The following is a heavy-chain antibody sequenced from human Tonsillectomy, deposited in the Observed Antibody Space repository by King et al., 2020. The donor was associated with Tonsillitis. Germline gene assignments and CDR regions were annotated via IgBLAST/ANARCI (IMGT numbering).Heavy chain of an antibody. CDR3: ARERFSSLGD. D-gene: IGHD6-13*01. CDR2: IWYVGSNI. J-gene: IGHJ4*02. Sequence: VQLVESGGGVVQPGRSLRLSCAASGVSFGSYDMDWVRQAPGKGLEWVALIWYVGSNIQYADSVRGRFTISRDNSKNTLYRHMTSLRAEDTAVYYCARERFSSLGDWGQGTLVTVSS. CDR1: GVSFGSYD. V-gene: IGHV3-33*08.